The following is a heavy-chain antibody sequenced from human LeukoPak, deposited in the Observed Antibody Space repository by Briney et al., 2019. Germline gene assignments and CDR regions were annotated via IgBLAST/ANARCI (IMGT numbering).Heavy chain of an antibody. CDR2: ISAYNGNT. CDR3: ARSSVRNTYYYGSGSPYYYGMDV. Sequence: GASVKVSCKASGYTFTSYGISWVRQAPGQGLEWMGWISAYNGNTNYAQKLQGRVTMTTDTSTSTAYMELRSLRSDDTAVYYCARSSVRNTYYYGSGSPYYYGMDVWGKGTTVTVSS. D-gene: IGHD3-10*01. V-gene: IGHV1-18*04. CDR1: GYTFTSYG. J-gene: IGHJ6*04.